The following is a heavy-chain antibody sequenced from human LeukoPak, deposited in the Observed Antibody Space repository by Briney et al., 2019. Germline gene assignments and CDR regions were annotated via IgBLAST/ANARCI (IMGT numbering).Heavy chain of an antibody. Sequence: PGGSLRLSCAASGFTVSTNYMSWVRQAPGRGLEWVSVIYAGSTIYYADSVKGRFTISRDNAKNSLYLQMNSLRAEDTAVYYCARGRLQYFYWGQGTLVTVSS. V-gene: IGHV3-53*01. D-gene: IGHD4-11*01. J-gene: IGHJ4*02. CDR2: IYAGSTI. CDR1: GFTVSTNY. CDR3: ARGRLQYFY.